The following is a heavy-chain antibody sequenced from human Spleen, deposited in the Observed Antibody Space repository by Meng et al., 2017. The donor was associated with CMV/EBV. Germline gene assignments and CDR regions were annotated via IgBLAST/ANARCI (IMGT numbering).Heavy chain of an antibody. Sequence: ASVKVSCKVSGYTFTSYYMHWVRQAPGQGLEWMGIINPSGGSTSYAQKFQGRVTMTRDTSTSTVYMELSSLRSEDTAVYYCARDLEGSVTTFDYYYYGMDVWGQGTTVTVSS. V-gene: IGHV1-46*01. D-gene: IGHD4-17*01. CDR3: ARDLEGSVTTFDYYYYGMDV. CDR1: GYTFTSYY. J-gene: IGHJ6*02. CDR2: INPSGGST.